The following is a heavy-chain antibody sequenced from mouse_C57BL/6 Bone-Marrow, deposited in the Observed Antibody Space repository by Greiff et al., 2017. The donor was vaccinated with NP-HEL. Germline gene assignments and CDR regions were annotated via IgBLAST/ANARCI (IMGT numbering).Heavy chain of an antibody. D-gene: IGHD2-4*01. Sequence: QVQLQQSGPELVKPGASVKLSCKASGYTFTSYDINWVKQRPGQGLEWIGWIYPRDGSTKYNEKFKGKATLTVDTSSSTAYMELHSLTYADSSFYFCSRERLTWYFDVWGTGTTVTVSS. CDR3: SRERLTWYFDV. CDR1: GYTFTSYD. CDR2: IYPRDGST. J-gene: IGHJ1*03. V-gene: IGHV1-85*01.